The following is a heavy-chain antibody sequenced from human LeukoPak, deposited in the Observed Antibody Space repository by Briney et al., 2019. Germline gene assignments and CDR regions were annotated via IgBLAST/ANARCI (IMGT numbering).Heavy chain of an antibody. J-gene: IGHJ4*02. Sequence: GGSLRLSCAASGFTFSSYSMNWVRQAPGKGLEWVSSISSSSSYIYYADSVKGRFTISRDNAKNSLYLQMNSLRAEDTAVYYCARDPPEYRSSWFDYWGQGTQVTVSS. CDR3: ARDPPEYRSSWFDY. CDR1: GFTFSSYS. D-gene: IGHD6-13*01. V-gene: IGHV3-21*01. CDR2: ISSSSSYI.